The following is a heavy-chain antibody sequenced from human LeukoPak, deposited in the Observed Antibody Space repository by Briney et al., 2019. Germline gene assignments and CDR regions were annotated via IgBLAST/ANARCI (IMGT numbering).Heavy chain of an antibody. V-gene: IGHV1-46*01. CDR2: INPSGGST. Sequence: ASVKVSCKASGYTFTSYYMHWVRQAPGQGLEWMGIINPSGGSTSYAQKFQGRVTMTRDTSTSTVYMELSSLRSEDTAVYYCARELPPAVTSFYYYGMDVWGQGTTVTVSS. CDR3: ARELPPAVTSFYYYGMDV. CDR1: GYTFTSYY. J-gene: IGHJ6*02. D-gene: IGHD4-17*01.